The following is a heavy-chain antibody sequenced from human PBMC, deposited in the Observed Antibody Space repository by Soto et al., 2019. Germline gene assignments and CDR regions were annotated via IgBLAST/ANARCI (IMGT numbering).Heavy chain of an antibody. J-gene: IGHJ3*02. CDR1: GFTFGNYA. CDR3: VKDRWRDGDHDTVEAFEI. D-gene: IGHD4-17*01. V-gene: IGHV3-23*01. CDR2: ISASGGTT. Sequence: EVQLLESGGGLVQPGGSLRLSCAASGFTFGNYAMSWVRQAPGKGLEWVSSISASGGTTYYADAVKGHFTISRDSFTNTLFLQMKRRRAEYTATYYCVKDRWRDGDHDTVEAFEIWGQGKMVNVSS.